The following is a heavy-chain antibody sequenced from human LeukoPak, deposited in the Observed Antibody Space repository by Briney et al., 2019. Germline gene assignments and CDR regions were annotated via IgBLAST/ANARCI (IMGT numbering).Heavy chain of an antibody. V-gene: IGHV3-7*01. CDR3: ARERVSAYDY. Sequence: GGSLRLSCAASGFIFSDYWMGWVRQAPGKGPEWVASIKPDGNEQYYVDSVRGRFTISRDNSKDSLFLQVGSLRDDDTAVYYCARERVSAYDYWGQGPLVTVSS. CDR1: GFIFSDYW. CDR2: IKPDGNEQ. J-gene: IGHJ4*02.